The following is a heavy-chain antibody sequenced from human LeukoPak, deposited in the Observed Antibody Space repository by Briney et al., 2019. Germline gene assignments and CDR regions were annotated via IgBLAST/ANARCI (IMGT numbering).Heavy chain of an antibody. V-gene: IGHV4-30-4*01. CDR2: ISYSGTT. CDR1: GGSVNSGDYY. CDR3: ARHIISSSWYFDL. D-gene: IGHD6-13*01. J-gene: IGHJ2*01. Sequence: SQTLSLTCTVSGGSVNSGDYYWSWIRQPPGKGLEWIGYISYSGTTNYNPSLKSRVTISVDTSNNQFSLKVTSVTAADTAVYYCARHIISSSWYFDLWGRGTLVTVSS.